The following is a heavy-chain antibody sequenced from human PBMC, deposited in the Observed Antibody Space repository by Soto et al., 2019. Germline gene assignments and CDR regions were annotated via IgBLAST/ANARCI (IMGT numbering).Heavy chain of an antibody. D-gene: IGHD5-12*01. Sequence: QVQLVQSGAEVRKPGASVTVSCRSSGDSFNDYYIHWVRQAPGQGIEWMGWINPNGGVTKYAQKFQGWLSMPRDTAVRTVYMQLSRLRSDDTAVYYCARESGGATATLDYYYFYMDVWGRGTTVTVSS. CDR1: GDSFNDYY. CDR2: INPNGGVT. V-gene: IGHV1-2*04. CDR3: ARESGGATATLDYYYFYMDV. J-gene: IGHJ6*03.